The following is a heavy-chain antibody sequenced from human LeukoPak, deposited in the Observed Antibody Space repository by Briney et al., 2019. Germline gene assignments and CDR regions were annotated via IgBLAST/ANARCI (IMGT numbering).Heavy chain of an antibody. CDR2: ISAYNGNT. CDR3: ARDYYDFWSGHSVYDAFDI. D-gene: IGHD3-3*01. J-gene: IGHJ3*02. Sequence: ASVKVSCKASGYTFTSYGISWVRQAPGQGLEWMGWISAYNGNTNYAQKLQGRVTMTTDTSTSTAYMELRSLRSDDTAVYYCARDYYDFWSGHSVYDAFDIWGQGTMVTVSS. V-gene: IGHV1-18*01. CDR1: GYTFTSYG.